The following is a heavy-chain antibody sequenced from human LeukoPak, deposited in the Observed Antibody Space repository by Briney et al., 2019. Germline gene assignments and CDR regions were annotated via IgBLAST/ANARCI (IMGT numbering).Heavy chain of an antibody. J-gene: IGHJ4*02. CDR3: AKGVWFGGVAPTSTFDY. D-gene: IGHD3-10*01. Sequence: PGGSLRLSCAASGFTFSSYEMNWVRQAPGKGLEWVSYISSSGSTIYYADSVKGRFTISRDNSKNTLYLQMNSLRAEDTAVYYCAKGVWFGGVAPTSTFDYWGQGTLVTVSS. V-gene: IGHV3-48*03. CDR1: GFTFSSYE. CDR2: ISSSGSTI.